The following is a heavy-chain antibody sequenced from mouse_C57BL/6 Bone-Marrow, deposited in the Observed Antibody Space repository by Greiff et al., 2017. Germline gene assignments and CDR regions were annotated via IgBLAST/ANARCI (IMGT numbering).Heavy chain of an antibody. Sequence: VQLQQSGAELVRPGASVTLSCKASGYTFTDYEMHWVKQTPVHGLEWIGAIDPETGGTAYNQKFKGKAILTADKSSSTAYMELRSLTSEDAAVYYCTRYLITTVVGGTGNYAMDYWGQGTSVTVAS. V-gene: IGHV1-15*01. CDR1: GYTFTDYE. CDR3: TRYLITTVVGGTGNYAMDY. CDR2: IDPETGGT. J-gene: IGHJ4*01. D-gene: IGHD1-1*01.